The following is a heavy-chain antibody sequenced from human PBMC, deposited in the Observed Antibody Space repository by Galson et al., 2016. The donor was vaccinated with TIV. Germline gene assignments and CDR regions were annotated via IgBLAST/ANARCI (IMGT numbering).Heavy chain of an antibody. D-gene: IGHD6-13*01. Sequence: SVKVSCKAPGFTFIAYYMHWVRQAPGQGLEWMGRVDPKTGDTEYAQKVQGRVALTADTSINTVYMELKSLKSDDRDVYYCARGDSGSWNWWFDPWGQGTLVTVSS. V-gene: IGHV1-2*05. CDR1: GFTFIAYY. CDR2: VDPKTGDT. J-gene: IGHJ5*02. CDR3: ARGDSGSWNWWFDP.